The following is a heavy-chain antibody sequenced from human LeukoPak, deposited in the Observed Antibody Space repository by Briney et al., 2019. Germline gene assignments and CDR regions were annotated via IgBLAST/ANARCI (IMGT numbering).Heavy chain of an antibody. D-gene: IGHD3-3*01. V-gene: IGHV4-39*01. CDR1: GGSISSSSYS. CDR3: ATIFGVGWNSHYFDY. J-gene: IGHJ4*02. Sequence: SETLSLTCTVSGGSISSSSYSWGWIRQPPGKGLEWIGSIYYSGSTYYNPSLKSRVTISVDTSKNQFSLKLSSVTAADTAVYYCATIFGVGWNSHYFDYWGQGTLVTVSS. CDR2: IYYSGST.